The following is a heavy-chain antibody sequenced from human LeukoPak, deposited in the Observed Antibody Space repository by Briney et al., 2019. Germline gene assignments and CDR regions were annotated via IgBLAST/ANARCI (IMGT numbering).Heavy chain of an antibody. D-gene: IGHD3/OR15-3a*01. CDR2: ISGSGSSA. CDR1: GFTFSSYG. V-gene: IGHV3-23*01. CDR3: AKASRTGYSVY. J-gene: IGHJ4*02. Sequence: GGSLRLPCAASGFTFSSYGMSWVRQAPGKGLEWVSAISGSGSSAYYAASVKGRFTISRDNSKNTLYLQMNSLRAEDTAVYYCAKASRTGYSVYWGQGTLVTVSS.